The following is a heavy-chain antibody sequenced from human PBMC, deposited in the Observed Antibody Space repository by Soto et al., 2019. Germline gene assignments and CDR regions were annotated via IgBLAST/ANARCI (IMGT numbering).Heavy chain of an antibody. CDR1: GFTFSGFS. Sequence: PVGSLRLSCVASGFTFSGFSMSWVRQAPGKGLEWISYISTRSLTIDYADSVKGRFTISRDNAKDSLFLQMRSLRDEDSAVYYCARGSSQPDYDGMDVWGQGTTVTVSS. J-gene: IGHJ6*02. V-gene: IGHV3-48*02. CDR2: ISTRSLTI. D-gene: IGHD2-2*01. CDR3: ARGSSQPDYDGMDV.